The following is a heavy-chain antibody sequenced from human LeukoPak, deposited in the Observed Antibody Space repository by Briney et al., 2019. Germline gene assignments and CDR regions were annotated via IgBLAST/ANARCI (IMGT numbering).Heavy chain of an antibody. D-gene: IGHD2-2*02. CDR1: GYTFSSYG. CDR3: AREFPDIVVVPAAISLYYYYYMDV. V-gene: IGHV1-18*01. CDR2: ISAYNGNT. Sequence: ASVKVSCKASGYTFSSYGISWVRQAPGQGLEWMGWISAYNGNTNYAQKLQGRVTMTTDTSTSTAYMELRSLRSDDTAVYYCAREFPDIVVVPAAISLYYYYYMDVWGKGTTVTVSS. J-gene: IGHJ6*03.